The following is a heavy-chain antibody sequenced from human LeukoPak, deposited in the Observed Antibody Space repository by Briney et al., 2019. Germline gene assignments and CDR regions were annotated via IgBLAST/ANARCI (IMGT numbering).Heavy chain of an antibody. CDR3: ARTGDSSGYYPFDY. D-gene: IGHD3-22*01. V-gene: IGHV3-53*01. CDR2: IYSGGST. J-gene: IGHJ4*02. Sequence: GGSLRLSCAASGFTVSSNYMSWVRQAPGKGLEWVSVIYSGGSTYYADSVKGRFTISRDNSKSTLYLQMNSLRAEDTAVYYCARTGDSSGYYPFDYWGQGTLVTVSS. CDR1: GFTVSSNY.